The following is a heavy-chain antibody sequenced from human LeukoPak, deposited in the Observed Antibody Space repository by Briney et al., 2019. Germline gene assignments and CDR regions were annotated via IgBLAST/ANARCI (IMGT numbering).Heavy chain of an antibody. V-gene: IGHV4-59*01. CDR3: ARVPLVPADYYYYYGMDV. Sequence: PSETLSLTCTVSGGSISSYYWSWIRQPPGKGLEWIGYIYYSGSTNYNPSLKSRVTISVDTSKNQFSLKLSSVTAADTAAYYCARVPLVPADYYYYYGMDVWGQGTTVTVSS. D-gene: IGHD2-2*01. J-gene: IGHJ6*02. CDR1: GGSISSYY. CDR2: IYYSGST.